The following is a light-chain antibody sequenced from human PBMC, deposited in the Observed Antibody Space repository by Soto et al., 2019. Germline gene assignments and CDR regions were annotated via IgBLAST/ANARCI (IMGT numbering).Light chain of an antibody. J-gene: IGLJ1*01. CDR1: SSDVGGYNY. CDR2: EVS. CDR3: SSYAGSNRV. Sequence: QSVLTQPPSASVSPGQSVTISCTGTSSDVGGYNYVSWYQQLPGKAPKLMIYEVSKRPSGVPDRFSGSKSGNTASLTVSGLQADDEADYYCSSYAGSNRVFGTGTKVTVL. V-gene: IGLV2-8*01.